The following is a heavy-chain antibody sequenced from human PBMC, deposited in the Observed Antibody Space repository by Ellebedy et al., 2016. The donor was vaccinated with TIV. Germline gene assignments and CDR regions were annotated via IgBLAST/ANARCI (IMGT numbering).Heavy chain of an antibody. CDR1: GFTFSNAW. CDR3: ARDPHRGSGNHNHYYGMDV. J-gene: IGHJ6*02. CDR2: IKQDGSEK. V-gene: IGHV3-7*01. Sequence: GESLKISCAASGFTFSNAWMSWVRQAPGKGLEWVANIKQDGSEKYYVDSVKGRFTISRDNAKNSLYLQMNSLRAEDTAVYYCARDPHRGSGNHNHYYGMDVWGQGTTVTVSS. D-gene: IGHD3-10*01.